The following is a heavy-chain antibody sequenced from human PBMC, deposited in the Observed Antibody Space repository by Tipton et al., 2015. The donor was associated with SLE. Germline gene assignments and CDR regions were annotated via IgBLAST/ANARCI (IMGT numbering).Heavy chain of an antibody. CDR2: INTSGTT. CDR3: ARARVNTVDSGSLYFDL. V-gene: IGHV4-61*02. D-gene: IGHD1-26*01. Sequence: TLSLTCSVSGGAINSGSYWWTWLRQPAGRGLEWIGRINTSGTTNYNHSLKSRVTISVDTSKNQFSLKLSSVTAADTAVYYCARARVNTVDSGSLYFDLWGRGTLVTVSS. J-gene: IGHJ2*01. CDR1: GGAINSGSYW.